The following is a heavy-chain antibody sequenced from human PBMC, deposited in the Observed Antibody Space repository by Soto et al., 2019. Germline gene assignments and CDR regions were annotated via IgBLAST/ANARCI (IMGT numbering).Heavy chain of an antibody. D-gene: IGHD1-7*01. CDR1: GGSISSGDYY. CDR3: AREVYNWHYYFDY. J-gene: IGHJ4*02. CDR2: IYYSGST. V-gene: IGHV4-30-4*01. Sequence: PSETLSLTCTVSGGSISSGDYYWSWIHQPPGKGLEWIGYIYYSGSTYYNPSLKSRVTISVDTSKNQFSLKLSSVTAADTAVYYCAREVYNWHYYFDYWGQGTLVTVSS.